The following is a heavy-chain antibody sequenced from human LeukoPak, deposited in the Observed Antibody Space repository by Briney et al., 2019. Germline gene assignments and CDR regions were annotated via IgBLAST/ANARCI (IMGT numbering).Heavy chain of an antibody. CDR2: IISSGSTI. Sequence: PGGSLRLSCAASGFTFSSYEMNWVRQAPGKGLEWVSYIISSGSTIYYADSVKGRFTISRDNAKNSLYLQMNSLRAEDTAVYYCASYGYCSSTSCSYYYYYYMDVWGKGTTVTVSS. CDR3: ASYGYCSSTSCSYYYYYYMDV. CDR1: GFTFSSYE. D-gene: IGHD2-2*01. V-gene: IGHV3-48*03. J-gene: IGHJ6*03.